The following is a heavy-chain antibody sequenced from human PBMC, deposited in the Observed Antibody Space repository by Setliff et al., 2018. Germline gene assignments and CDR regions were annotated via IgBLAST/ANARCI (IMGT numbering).Heavy chain of an antibody. CDR2: IKGKANGGIT. D-gene: IGHD3-10*01. CDR1: GFTFTDAW. Sequence: PGGSLRLSCAASGFTFTDAWMNWVRQAPGKGLEWVGRIKGKANGGITDYAAGVRGTFTISRDDAKSAVFLQMDSLKTEDTALYYCTTDWSRGDSGNYLRLDYWGPGTLVTVSS. J-gene: IGHJ4*02. CDR3: TTDWSRGDSGNYLRLDY. V-gene: IGHV3-15*03.